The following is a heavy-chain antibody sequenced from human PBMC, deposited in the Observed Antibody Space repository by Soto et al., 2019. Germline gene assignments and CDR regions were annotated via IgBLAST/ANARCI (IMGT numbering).Heavy chain of an antibody. CDR1: GFTVSSNY. D-gene: IGHD1-26*01. J-gene: IGHJ6*02. V-gene: IGHV3-53*01. CDR3: ARAVGGTSSYYYSGLDV. Sequence: PGGSLRLSCAASGFTVSSNYMSWVRQAPGKGLEWVSGIYSSGSTYYEDSVKGRFTISRDNSKSTLYLQMNNLRAEDTAVYYCARAVGGTSSYYYSGLDVWGQGTTVTVSS. CDR2: IYSSGST.